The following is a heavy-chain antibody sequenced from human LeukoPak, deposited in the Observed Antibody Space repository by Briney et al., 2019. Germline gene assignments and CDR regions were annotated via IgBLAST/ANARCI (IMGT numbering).Heavy chain of an antibody. CDR2: ISYDGSKK. CDR3: ARDMYYYGSGRHFQY. CDR1: GFSFSRYT. D-gene: IGHD3-10*01. V-gene: IGHV3-30-3*01. J-gene: IGHJ1*01. Sequence: GGSLRLSCAASGFSFSRYTMHWVRQAPGKGLEWVALISYDGSKKYYADSVKGQFTISRDNSKNTLYLQMNSLRSEDTASYYCARDMYYYGSGRHFQYWGQGTLVTVSS.